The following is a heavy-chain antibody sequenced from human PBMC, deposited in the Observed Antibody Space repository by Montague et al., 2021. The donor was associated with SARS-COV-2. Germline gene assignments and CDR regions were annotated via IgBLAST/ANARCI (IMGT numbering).Heavy chain of an antibody. CDR2: IYNTGST. Sequence: ETLSLTCVVSGDSISTDYWWSMLRLPPGRGLGSGGEIYNTGSTKYKSSLKSRVSMSVDKSCNQFSLRLTSVTAAATANHCCTGRGGGRWDLAYWGQGTLVTVSS. J-gene: IGHJ4*02. CDR3: TGRGGGRWDLAY. V-gene: IGHV4-4*01. D-gene: IGHD1-26*01. CDR1: GDSISTDYW.